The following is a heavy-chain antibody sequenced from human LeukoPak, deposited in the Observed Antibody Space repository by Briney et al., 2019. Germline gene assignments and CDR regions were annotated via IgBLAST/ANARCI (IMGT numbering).Heavy chain of an antibody. D-gene: IGHD6-13*01. J-gene: IGHJ4*02. Sequence: GGSLRLSCAASGFTFSSYAMSWVRQAPGRGLEWVSTISGSGDSTNYADSVKGRFTISRDNSKNTLYLQMNSLRAEDTAVYYCAKRGAAGTYFDYWGQGTPVTVSS. CDR1: GFTFSSYA. CDR2: ISGSGDST. CDR3: AKRGAAGTYFDY. V-gene: IGHV3-23*01.